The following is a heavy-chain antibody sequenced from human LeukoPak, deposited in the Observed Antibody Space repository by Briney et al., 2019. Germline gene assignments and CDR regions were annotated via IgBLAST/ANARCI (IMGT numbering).Heavy chain of an antibody. D-gene: IGHD5-24*01. CDR1: GASISSSY. CDR2: VYDSGST. Sequence: SEPLSLTCTVSGASISSSYWSWIRQPPRRGQGWIGSVYDSGSTDYNPSLKSRATISLQTSKTQFPLRLNSVTAADTAVYFCARDVEMGSIGSYFYAMDVWGQGTTVTVSS. J-gene: IGHJ6*02. CDR3: ARDVEMGSIGSYFYAMDV. V-gene: IGHV4-59*01.